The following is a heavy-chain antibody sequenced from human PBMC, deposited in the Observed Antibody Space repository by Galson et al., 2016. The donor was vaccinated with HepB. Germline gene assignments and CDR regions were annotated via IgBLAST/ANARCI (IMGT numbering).Heavy chain of an antibody. Sequence: SLRLSCAASGFTFSSFSINWVRQAPGKGLEWVAVISSDGSYIYYADSVKGRFTISRDNAKNAVYLEMNSLRAEDSAIYYFARGRTDDIWGTQNHNYGLDVWGKGTMVTVSP. CDR1: GFTFSSFS. CDR3: ARGRTDDIWGTQNHNYGLDV. D-gene: IGHD3-16*01. CDR2: ISSDGSYI. J-gene: IGHJ6*04. V-gene: IGHV3-30-3*01.